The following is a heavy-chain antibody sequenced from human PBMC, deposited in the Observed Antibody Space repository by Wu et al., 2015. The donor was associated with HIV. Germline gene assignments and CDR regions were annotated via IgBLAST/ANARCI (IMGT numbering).Heavy chain of an antibody. CDR3: ARGYCSSTSCADWFDP. V-gene: IGHV1-69*05. Sequence: QVQLVQSGAEVKKPGSSVKVSCKASGGTFSGYAISWVRQAPGQGLEWMGGIIPIFGTANYAQKFQGRVTITTDESTSTAYMELSSLRSEDTAVYYCARGYCSSTSCADWFDPWGQGTLVHRLL. D-gene: IGHD2-2*01. CDR2: IIPIFGTA. CDR1: GGTFSGYA. J-gene: IGHJ5*02.